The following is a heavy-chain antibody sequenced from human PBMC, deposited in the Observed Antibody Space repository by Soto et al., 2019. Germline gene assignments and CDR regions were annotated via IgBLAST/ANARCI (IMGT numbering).Heavy chain of an antibody. CDR3: ARDRAPGGIGAYFDY. J-gene: IGHJ4*02. Sequence: SETLSLTCAVSGGSISGYHWSWVRQPAGKGLEWIGRIYASGSTNYNPSLKSRVTMSVDTSKNQFSLKLSSVTAADTAVYYCARDRAPGGIGAYFDYWGQGTLVTVSS. D-gene: IGHD1-26*01. V-gene: IGHV4-4*07. CDR1: GGSISGYH. CDR2: IYASGST.